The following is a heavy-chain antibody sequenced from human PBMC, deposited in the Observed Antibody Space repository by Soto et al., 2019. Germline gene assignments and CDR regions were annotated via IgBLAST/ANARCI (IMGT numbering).Heavy chain of an antibody. CDR2: IYYSGST. D-gene: IGHD6-13*01. J-gene: IGHJ6*02. V-gene: IGHV4-59*01. CDR3: ARGGGSSSWYAYYYGMDV. CDR1: GGSISSYY. Sequence: SETLSLTCTVSGGSISSYYWSWIRQPPGKGLEWIGYIYYSGSTNYNPSLKSRVTISVDTSKNQFSLKLSSVTAADTAVYYCARGGGSSSWYAYYYGMDVWGQGTTVTVSS.